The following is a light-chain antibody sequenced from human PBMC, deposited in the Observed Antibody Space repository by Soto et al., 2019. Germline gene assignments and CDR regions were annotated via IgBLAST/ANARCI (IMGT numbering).Light chain of an antibody. CDR1: QTFSNSF. CDR2: GAS. Sequence: EIVLTQSPGTLSLSPGERATLSCRASQTFSNSFLSWFQQIPGQAPRLLIYGASSRATGIPDRFSGSGSGTDFTLTISRLEPEDFAVYSCQQYGSSPTTFGQGTRLEIK. J-gene: IGKJ5*01. CDR3: QQYGSSPTT. V-gene: IGKV3-20*01.